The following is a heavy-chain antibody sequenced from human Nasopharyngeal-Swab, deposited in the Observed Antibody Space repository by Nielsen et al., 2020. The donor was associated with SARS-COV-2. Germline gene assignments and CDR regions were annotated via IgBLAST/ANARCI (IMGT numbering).Heavy chain of an antibody. J-gene: IGHJ4*02. D-gene: IGHD6-19*01. CDR2: ISGSGGST. Sequence: WIRQPPGKGLEWVSAISGSGGSTYYADSVKGRFTISRDNSKNTLYLQMNSLRAEDTAVYYCGTDTQWLALFDYWGQGTLVTVSS. CDR3: GTDTQWLALFDY. V-gene: IGHV3-23*01.